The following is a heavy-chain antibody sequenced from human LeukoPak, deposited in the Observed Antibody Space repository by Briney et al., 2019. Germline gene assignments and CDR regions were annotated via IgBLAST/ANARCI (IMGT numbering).Heavy chain of an antibody. J-gene: IGHJ4*02. CDR1: GFTFSSYS. CDR2: ISSSSSYI. V-gene: IGHV3-21*01. D-gene: IGHD2-2*01. Sequence: GGSLRLSCAASGFTFSSYSMNWVRQAPGKGLEWVSSISSSSSYIYYADSVKGRFTISRDNAKNSLYLQMNSLRAEDTAVYYCARWVVPAAYFDYWGQGTLVTVSS. CDR3: ARWVVPAAYFDY.